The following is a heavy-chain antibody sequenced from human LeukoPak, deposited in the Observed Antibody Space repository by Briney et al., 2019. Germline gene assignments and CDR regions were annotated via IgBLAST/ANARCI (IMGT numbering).Heavy chain of an antibody. V-gene: IGHV1-69*13. Sequence: SVKVSCTASGGTFSSYAISWVRQAPGQGLEWMGGIIPIFGTANYAQKFQGRVTITADESTSTAYMELSSLRSEDTAVYYCARTSREMATGYLGYWGQGTLVTVSS. CDR2: IIPIFGTA. CDR3: ARTSREMATGYLGY. CDR1: GGTFSSYA. J-gene: IGHJ4*02. D-gene: IGHD5-24*01.